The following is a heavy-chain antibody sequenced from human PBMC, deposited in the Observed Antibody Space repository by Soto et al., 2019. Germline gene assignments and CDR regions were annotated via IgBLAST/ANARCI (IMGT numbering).Heavy chain of an antibody. CDR2: ISYDGSNK. D-gene: IGHD5-18*01. CDR3: AAGSGYSYGYGGSVVPLGGMDV. CDR1: GFTFSSYG. Sequence: QVQLVESGGGVVQPGRSLRLSCAASGFTFSSYGMHWVRQAPGKGLEWVAVISYDGSNKYYADSVKGRFTISRDNSKNSMYLQMHSLRAEDTAVYYCAAGSGYSYGYGGSVVPLGGMDVWGQGTTVTVSS. J-gene: IGHJ6*02. V-gene: IGHV3-30*03.